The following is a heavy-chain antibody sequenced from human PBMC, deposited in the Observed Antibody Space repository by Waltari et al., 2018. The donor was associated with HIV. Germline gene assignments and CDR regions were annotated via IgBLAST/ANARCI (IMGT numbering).Heavy chain of an antibody. Sequence: EVQLVQSGAEVKKPGESLRISCKGSGYSFTSYWISWLRQMPGKGMECMGRIDPSDSYTNYSPSFQGHVTISADKSISTAYLQWSSLKASDTAMYYCARRYYGSGSYYIGRHNWFDPWGQGTLVTVSS. CDR1: GYSFTSYW. J-gene: IGHJ5*02. CDR3: ARRYYGSGSYYIGRHNWFDP. V-gene: IGHV5-10-1*01. CDR2: IDPSDSYT. D-gene: IGHD3-10*01.